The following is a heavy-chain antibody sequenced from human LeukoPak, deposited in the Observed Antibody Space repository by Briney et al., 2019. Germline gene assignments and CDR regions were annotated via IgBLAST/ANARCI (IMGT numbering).Heavy chain of an antibody. Sequence: GGSLRLSCAASGFTFSGYAMTWVRQAPGEGLEWVAVISDSGAISHDAESVKGRFTISRDNSKNTLYLQMNSLRAEDTALYYCAKCISGYAPNFDYWGQGTLVTVSS. CDR2: ISDSGAIS. CDR1: GFTFSGYA. V-gene: IGHV3-23*01. D-gene: IGHD5-12*01. CDR3: AKCISGYAPNFDY. J-gene: IGHJ4*02.